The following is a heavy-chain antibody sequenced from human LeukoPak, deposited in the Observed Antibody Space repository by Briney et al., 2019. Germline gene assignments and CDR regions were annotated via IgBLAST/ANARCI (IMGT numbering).Heavy chain of an antibody. V-gene: IGHV1-46*01. CDR1: GYSFTSYF. CDR3: ARGEGYYYDSSGYYGSFDY. Sequence: ASVKVSCKASGYSFTSYFMHWVRLAPGQGLEWMGIINPNGGSTSYAQKFQGRVTMTRDTSTSTVYMELSSLRSEDTAVFYCARGEGYYYDSSGYYGSFDYWGQGTLVTVSS. J-gene: IGHJ4*02. CDR2: INPNGGST. D-gene: IGHD3-22*01.